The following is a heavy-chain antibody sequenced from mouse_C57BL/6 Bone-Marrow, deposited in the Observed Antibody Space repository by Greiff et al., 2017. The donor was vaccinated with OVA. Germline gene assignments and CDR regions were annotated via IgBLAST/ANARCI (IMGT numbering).Heavy chain of an antibody. V-gene: IGHV3-6*01. CDR1: GYSITSGYY. Sequence: ESGPGLVKPSQSLSLTCSVTGYSITSGYYWNWIRQFPGNKLEWMGYISYDGSNNYNPSLKNRISITRDTSKNQFFLKLNSVTTEDTATYYCARGGSTVVATPHYAMDYWGQGTSVTVSS. D-gene: IGHD1-1*01. CDR3: ARGGSTVVATPHYAMDY. J-gene: IGHJ4*01. CDR2: ISYDGSN.